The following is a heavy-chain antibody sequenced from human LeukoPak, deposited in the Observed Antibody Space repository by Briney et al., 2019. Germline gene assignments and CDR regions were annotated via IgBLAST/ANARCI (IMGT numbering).Heavy chain of an antibody. CDR3: AKGGGPYEHVWGMGDY. CDR1: GFTFEDYA. D-gene: IGHD3-16*01. CDR2: ISWTSGSV. Sequence: GRSLRLSCAASGFTFEDYAMHWVRQAPGKGLEWVSGISWTSGSVGYADSVKGRFTISRDNAKNSLHLQMNSLRAEDTALYYCAKGGGPYEHVWGMGDYWGQGILVTVSS. J-gene: IGHJ4*02. V-gene: IGHV3-9*01.